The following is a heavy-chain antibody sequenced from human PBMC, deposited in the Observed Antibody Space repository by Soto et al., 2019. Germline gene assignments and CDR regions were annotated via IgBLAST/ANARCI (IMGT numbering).Heavy chain of an antibody. D-gene: IGHD6-13*01. J-gene: IGHJ4*02. CDR3: TTLSSTWPTGGDY. V-gene: IGHV3-21*04. CDR1: GFTFSCYT. CDR2: ISSSSNYI. Sequence: GGSLRLSCAASGFTFSCYTMNWVRQTPGKGLEWVSSISSSSNYIYYVDSVKGRFTISRDNAKNLLHLQMNSLRADDTAVYYCTTLSSTWPTGGDYWGQGTLVTVSS.